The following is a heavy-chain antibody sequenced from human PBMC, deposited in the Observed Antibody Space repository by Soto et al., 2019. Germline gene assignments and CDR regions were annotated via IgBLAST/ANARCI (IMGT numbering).Heavy chain of an antibody. J-gene: IGHJ6*02. CDR1: GGSVSSGSYY. Sequence: QVQLQESGPGLVKPSETLSLTCTVSGGSVSSGSYYWSWIRQPPGKGLEWIGYIYYSGSTNYNPSLKSRVTISVDTSKNQFSLKLSSVTAADTAVYYCARLRVTGSTGRTYYDFWSGYQNDYYYYGMDVWGQGTTVTVSS. D-gene: IGHD3-3*01. CDR3: ARLRVTGSTGRTYYDFWSGYQNDYYYYGMDV. V-gene: IGHV4-61*01. CDR2: IYYSGST.